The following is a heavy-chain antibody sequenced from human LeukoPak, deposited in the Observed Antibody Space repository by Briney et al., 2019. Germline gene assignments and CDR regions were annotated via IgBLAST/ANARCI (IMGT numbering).Heavy chain of an antibody. CDR3: ARTGGYYFDY. D-gene: IGHD7-27*01. V-gene: IGHV3-74*01. J-gene: IGHJ4*02. Sequence: PGGSLRLSCEASGFTFSSYWMHWVRQAPGKGLVWVSRINSDGSTTKYADSVQGRFTMSRDNAKNTLYLQMSSLRAEDTAVYYCARTGGYYFDYWGQGTLVTVSS. CDR1: GFTFSSYW. CDR2: INSDGSTT.